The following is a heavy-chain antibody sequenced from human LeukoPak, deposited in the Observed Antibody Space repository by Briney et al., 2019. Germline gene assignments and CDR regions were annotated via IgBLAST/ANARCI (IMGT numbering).Heavy chain of an antibody. CDR1: GGTFSSYA. V-gene: IGHV1-69*13. J-gene: IGHJ4*02. Sequence: GASVKVSCKASGGTFSSYAISWVRQAPGQGLEWMGGTIPIIDTTNYAQKFQGRVTITADESTSTAYMELSSLRSEDTAVYYCRGDSSARGNYFDHWGQGTLVTVSS. CDR3: RGDSSARGNYFDH. CDR2: TIPIIDTT. D-gene: IGHD3-22*01.